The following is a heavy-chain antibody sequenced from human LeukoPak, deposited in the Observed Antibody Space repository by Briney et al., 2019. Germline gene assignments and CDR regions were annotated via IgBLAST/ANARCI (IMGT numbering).Heavy chain of an antibody. V-gene: IGHV7-4-1*02. J-gene: IGHJ4*02. CDR2: INTNTGNP. Sequence: ASVKVSCKASGYTFTSYAMNRVRQAPGQGLEWMGWINTNTGNPTYAQGFTGRFVFSLDTSVSTAYLQISSLKAEDTAVYYCARDQGGVVVPAAKDWGQGTLVTVSS. D-gene: IGHD2-2*01. CDR3: ARDQGGVVVPAAKD. CDR1: GYTFTSYA.